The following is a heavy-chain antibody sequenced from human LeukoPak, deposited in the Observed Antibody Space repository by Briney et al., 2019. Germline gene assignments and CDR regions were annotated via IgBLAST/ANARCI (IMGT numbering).Heavy chain of an antibody. J-gene: IGHJ4*02. CDR3: ARGTAEFDY. D-gene: IGHD1-1*01. CDR2: IDQDGSEK. Sequence: PGGSLRLSCAVSGFTFSSSWMSWVRQAPGKGLEWVANIDQDGSEKYYVDSVKGRFTISRDNAKGSLYLQMNSLRAEDTAVYYCARGTAEFDYWGQGTLVTVSS. CDR1: GFTFSSSW. V-gene: IGHV3-7*01.